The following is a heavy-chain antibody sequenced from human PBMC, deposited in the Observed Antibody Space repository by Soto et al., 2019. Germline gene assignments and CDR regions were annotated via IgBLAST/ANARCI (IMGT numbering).Heavy chain of an antibody. Sequence: VGSLRLSGSASGFNFTEYVVHWVRQAPGRGLEWMAFISFDGSNEYYADFVKGRFTISRDNSKNMVYLQVNSLRADDTAVYFCAREGYYDSRGYPYGIDVWGQGTTVTVSS. CDR3: AREGYYDSRGYPYGIDV. CDR2: ISFDGSNE. D-gene: IGHD3-22*01. J-gene: IGHJ6*02. V-gene: IGHV3-30-3*01. CDR1: GFNFTEYV.